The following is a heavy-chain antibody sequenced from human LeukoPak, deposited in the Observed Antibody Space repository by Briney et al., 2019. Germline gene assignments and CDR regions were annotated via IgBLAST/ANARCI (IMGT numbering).Heavy chain of an antibody. Sequence: VAAVTVSFTASGGTFTIYAISWVRQAPGQGVEWMGGIIPIFGTANYAQKFQGRVTITADKSKRTAYMELSSLRSGGTALYFWATDIACITMVRGVIRGGFYFDYWGQGTLVTVSS. D-gene: IGHD3-10*01. CDR2: IIPIFGTA. J-gene: IGHJ4*02. CDR1: GGTFTIYA. V-gene: IGHV1-69*06. CDR3: ATDIACITMVRGVIRGGFYFDY.